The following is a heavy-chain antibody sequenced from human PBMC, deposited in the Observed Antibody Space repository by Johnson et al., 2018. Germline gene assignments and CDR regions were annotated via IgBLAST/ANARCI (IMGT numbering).Heavy chain of an antibody. CDR3: AKDITMMDPWAFDI. Sequence: VQLVESGGGLVQPRGSLRLSCAASGFSFSSYSMNWVRQAPGKGLEWVSAISVSGGGPYYADSVKGRFIISRDNSKSTLYLQMNSLRAEDTAVYYCAKDITMMDPWAFDIWGQGTMVTVSS. J-gene: IGHJ3*02. CDR2: ISVSGGGP. CDR1: GFSFSSYS. D-gene: IGHD3-22*01. V-gene: IGHV3-23*04.